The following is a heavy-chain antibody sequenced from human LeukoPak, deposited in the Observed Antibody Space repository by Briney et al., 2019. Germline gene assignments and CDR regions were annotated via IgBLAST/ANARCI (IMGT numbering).Heavy chain of an antibody. CDR3: ARGGRVFWSGYFYYFDY. V-gene: IGHV1-2*06. D-gene: IGHD3-3*01. CDR1: GYTFTGYY. J-gene: IGHJ4*02. Sequence: ASVTVSCKASGYTFTGYYMHWVRQAPGQGLEWMGRINPNSGGTNYAQKFQGRVTMTRDTSISTAYMVLSRLRSDDTAVYYCARGGRVFWSGYFYYFDYWGQGTLVTVSS. CDR2: INPNSGGT.